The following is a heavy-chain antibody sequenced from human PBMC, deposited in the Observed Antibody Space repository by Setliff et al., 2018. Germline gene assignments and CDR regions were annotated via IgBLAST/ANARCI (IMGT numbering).Heavy chain of an antibody. J-gene: IGHJ3*02. CDR2: INPNSGGT. D-gene: IGHD1-26*01. Sequence: EASVKVSCKASGYTFTGYYMHWVRQAPGQGLEWMGRINPNSGGTNYAQKFQGRVTMTEDTSTDTAYMELSSLRSEDTAVYYCATNLNSGSLTPDAFDIWGQGTMVTVSS. V-gene: IGHV1-2*06. CDR3: ATNLNSGSLTPDAFDI. CDR1: GYTFTGYY.